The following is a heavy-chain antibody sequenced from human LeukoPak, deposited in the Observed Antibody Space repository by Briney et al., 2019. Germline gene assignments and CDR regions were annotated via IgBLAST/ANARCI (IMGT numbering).Heavy chain of an antibody. V-gene: IGHV3-30-3*01. Sequence: PGGSLRLSCAASGFTFSSYAMHWVRQAPGKGLEWVAVISYDGSNKYYADSVKGRFTISRDNPKNTLYLQMNSLRAEDTAVYYCARGANTYYYDSSGYYYDFDYWGQGTLVTVSS. CDR3: ARGANTYYYDSSGYYYDFDY. CDR1: GFTFSSYA. J-gene: IGHJ4*02. D-gene: IGHD3-22*01. CDR2: ISYDGSNK.